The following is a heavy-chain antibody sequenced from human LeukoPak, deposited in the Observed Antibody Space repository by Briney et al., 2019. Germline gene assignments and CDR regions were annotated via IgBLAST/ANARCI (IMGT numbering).Heavy chain of an antibody. J-gene: IGHJ4*02. CDR3: ATNSLGYCSGTSCLVDY. V-gene: IGHV1-24*01. CDR1: GYTLTELS. Sequence: GASVKVSCKVSGYTLTELSMHWVRQAPGKGLEWMGGFDSEDGETIYAQKFQGRVTMTEDTSTDTAYMELSSLRSEDTAVYYCATNSLGYCSGTSCLVDYWGQGTLVTVSS. D-gene: IGHD2-2*01. CDR2: FDSEDGET.